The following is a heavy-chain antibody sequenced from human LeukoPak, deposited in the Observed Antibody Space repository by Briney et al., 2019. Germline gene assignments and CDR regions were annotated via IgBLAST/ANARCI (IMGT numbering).Heavy chain of an antibody. J-gene: IGHJ4*02. D-gene: IGHD2-15*01. CDR1: GFTFSNYL. V-gene: IGHV3-23*01. CDR2: ICGSGGST. Sequence: GGSLRLSCASSGFTFSNYLMICVRQAPGKGLVCVSAICGSGGSTYYADSVKGRFTISRDNSKNTLYLQMNSLRAEDTAVYYCAIAVVVVAATNPLFDYWGQGTLVTVSS. CDR3: AIAVVVVAATNPLFDY.